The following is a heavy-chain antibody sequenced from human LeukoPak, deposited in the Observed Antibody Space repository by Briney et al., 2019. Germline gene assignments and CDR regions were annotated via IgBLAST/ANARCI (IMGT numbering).Heavy chain of an antibody. CDR1: GGSFSGYY. CDR2: IHYSGRI. CDR3: SRGTDAYKCGNS. D-gene: IGHD5-24*01. J-gene: IGHJ4*02. Sequence: KPSETPSLTCAVYGGSFSGYYWTWIRQPPGKGLELIGEIHYSGRINYNPSLKRRVTISADTSNNHFSLKMNSVTAADTAVYYCSRGTDAYKCGNSWGQGTLVTVS. V-gene: IGHV4-34*01.